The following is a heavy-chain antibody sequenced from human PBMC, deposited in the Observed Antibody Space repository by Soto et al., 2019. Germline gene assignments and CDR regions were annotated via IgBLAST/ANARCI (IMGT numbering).Heavy chain of an antibody. CDR2: IYSGGST. J-gene: IGHJ6*02. CDR3: AGGYSYADYYYGMDV. V-gene: IGHV3-53*01. Sequence: EVQLVESGGGLIQPGGSLRLSCAASGFTVSSNYMSWVRQAPGKGLEWVSVIYSGGSTYYADSVKGRFTISRDNSNNTLYLQMNSLRAEDTAVYYCAGGYSYADYYYGMDVWGQGTTVTVSS. D-gene: IGHD5-18*01. CDR1: GFTVSSNY.